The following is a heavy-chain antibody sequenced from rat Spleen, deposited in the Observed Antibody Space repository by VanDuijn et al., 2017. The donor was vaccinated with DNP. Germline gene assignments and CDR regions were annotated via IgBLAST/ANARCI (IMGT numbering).Heavy chain of an antibody. CDR1: GYSITRNF. CDR3: ARWTRYFDG. Sequence: EVQLQESGPGLVESSQSLSLTCSVTGYSITRNFRWNWIRKFPGNKVEYIGHISYSGSTSYNPSLISRISITRDTSKNQFFLQLNSVTTEDTATYYCARWTRYFDGWGQGVMVTVSS. D-gene: IGHD1-4*01. CDR2: ISYSGST. J-gene: IGHJ2*01. V-gene: IGHV3-1*01.